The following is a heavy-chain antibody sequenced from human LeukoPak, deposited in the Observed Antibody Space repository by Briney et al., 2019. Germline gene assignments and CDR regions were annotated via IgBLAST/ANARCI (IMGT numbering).Heavy chain of an antibody. V-gene: IGHV3-66*01. D-gene: IGHD6-6*01. CDR3: ARVGASSSFGHYYYYYMDV. Sequence: GGSLRLCCATSGFTFSLYGMSWVRHAPGKGLEWVSVIYSGGSTYYADSVKGRFTISRDNAKNSLYLQMNSLRAEDTAVYYCARVGASSSFGHYYYYYMDVWGKGTTVTVSS. CDR1: GFTFSLYG. CDR2: IYSGGST. J-gene: IGHJ6*03.